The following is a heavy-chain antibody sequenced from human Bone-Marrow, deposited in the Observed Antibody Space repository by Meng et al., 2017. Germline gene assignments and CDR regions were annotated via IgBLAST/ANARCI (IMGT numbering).Heavy chain of an antibody. Sequence: GESLKISCAASGFTFSSYGMHWVRQAPGKGLEWVAVIWYDGSNIYYADSVKGRFTISRDNSRNTLYLQMNSLRAEDTAVYYCTKETTSRYFDYWGQGTLVTVSS. CDR1: GFTFSSYG. CDR3: TKETTSRYFDY. D-gene: IGHD1-7*01. CDR2: IWYDGSNI. V-gene: IGHV3-33*06. J-gene: IGHJ4*02.